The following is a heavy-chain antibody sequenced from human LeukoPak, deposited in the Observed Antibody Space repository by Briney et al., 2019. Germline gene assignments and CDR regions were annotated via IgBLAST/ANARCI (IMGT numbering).Heavy chain of an antibody. D-gene: IGHD3-10*01. J-gene: IGHJ4*02. Sequence: PGRSLRLSCAASGFTFSSYAMHWVRQAPGKGLEWVAVLSYDGSDKYYADSVKGRFTISRDNSKNTLYLQMNSLRPEDTAVYYCARGSYYYGSGSHFYPPYDYWGQGSLVTVSS. V-gene: IGHV3-30*04. CDR3: ARGSYYYGSGSHFYPPYDY. CDR1: GFTFSSYA. CDR2: LSYDGSDK.